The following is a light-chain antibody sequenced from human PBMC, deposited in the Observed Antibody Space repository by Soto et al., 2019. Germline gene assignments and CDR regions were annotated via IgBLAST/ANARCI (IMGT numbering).Light chain of an antibody. CDR2: ESN. J-gene: IGLJ2*01. V-gene: IGLV1-51*02. CDR3: GTWDTSLNIGV. CDR1: SSNIGNNY. Sequence: QSVLTQPPSVSAAPGQKVTISCSGSSSNIGNNYVSWYQQLPGTAPKLLIYESNKRPSGIPDRFSGSKSGASGTLDITGLQTGDEADYYCGTWDTSLNIGVFGGGTKVTVL.